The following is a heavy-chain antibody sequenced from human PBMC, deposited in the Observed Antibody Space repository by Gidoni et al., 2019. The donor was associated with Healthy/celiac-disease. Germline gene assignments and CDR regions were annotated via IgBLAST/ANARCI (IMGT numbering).Heavy chain of an antibody. Sequence: QVQPVESGGGVAQPGRSLSLPCAASGSTFSSYGMHWVRQAPGKGLEWVAVIWYDGSNKYYADSVKGRFTISRDNSKNTLYLQMNSLRAEDTAVYYCARGPRDGYFDYWGQGTLVTVSS. V-gene: IGHV3-33*01. CDR2: IWYDGSNK. J-gene: IGHJ4*02. CDR3: ARGPRDGYFDY. CDR1: GSTFSSYG.